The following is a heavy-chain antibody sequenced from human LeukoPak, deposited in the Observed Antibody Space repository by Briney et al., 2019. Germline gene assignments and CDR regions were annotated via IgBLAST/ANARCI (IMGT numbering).Heavy chain of an antibody. Sequence: ASVKVSCKASGYTFTGYYMHWVRQAPGQGLEWMGWINPNSGGTNYAQKFQGRVTMTRDTSISTAYMELSRLRSDDTAVYYCAGDVGMITFGGVIAPTPWLGYWGQGTLVTVSS. CDR3: AGDVGMITFGGVIAPTPWLGY. CDR1: GYTFTGYY. J-gene: IGHJ4*02. CDR2: INPNSGGT. D-gene: IGHD3-16*02. V-gene: IGHV1-2*02.